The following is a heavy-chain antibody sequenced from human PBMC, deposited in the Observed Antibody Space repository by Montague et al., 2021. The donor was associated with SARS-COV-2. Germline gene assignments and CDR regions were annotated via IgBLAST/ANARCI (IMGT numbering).Heavy chain of an antibody. CDR3: VHSYADYLFDY. V-gene: IGHV2-5*02. Sequence: PALVKPTQTLTLTCSFSGFSLRTSGVGVGWIRQPPGKALEWLAVXYWXDYKRYSPSLKSRLTITKDTSKNQVVLTMTNMDPVDTATYYCVHSYADYLFDYWGQGTLVSVSS. CDR2: XYWXDYK. CDR1: GFSLRTSGVG. J-gene: IGHJ4*02. D-gene: IGHD4-17*01.